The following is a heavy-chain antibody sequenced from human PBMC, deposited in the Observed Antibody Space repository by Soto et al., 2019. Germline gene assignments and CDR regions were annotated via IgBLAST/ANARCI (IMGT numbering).Heavy chain of an antibody. CDR3: ARDQSVLLWFVESPHYYYYYGMDL. CDR1: GYTFTNYY. D-gene: IGHD3-10*01. CDR2: INPKSGGT. Sequence: QVQLVQSGAEVKKPGTSVKVSCKASGYTFTNYYIHWVRQAPGQGLEWMGIINPKSGGTTYAQKLPGRITMNGDTSTSTVYMELNSLKSEDTAVYYCARDQSVLLWFVESPHYYYYYGMDLWGQGTTVTVSS. J-gene: IGHJ6*02. V-gene: IGHV1-46*01.